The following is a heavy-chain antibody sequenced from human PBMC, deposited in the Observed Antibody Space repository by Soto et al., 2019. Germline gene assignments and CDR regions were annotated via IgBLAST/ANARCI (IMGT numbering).Heavy chain of an antibody. V-gene: IGHV5-51*01. Sequence: PGESLKISCKASGYSFTSYWIAWVRQMPGKGLEWMGIIYPGDSDTRYSPSFQVQVTISAVKSISTAYLQWSSLKASDTAMYYCARQPSGYSPFDPWGLGTLVTVSS. CDR2: IYPGDSDT. CDR1: GYSFTSYW. J-gene: IGHJ5*02. D-gene: IGHD5-12*01. CDR3: ARQPSGYSPFDP.